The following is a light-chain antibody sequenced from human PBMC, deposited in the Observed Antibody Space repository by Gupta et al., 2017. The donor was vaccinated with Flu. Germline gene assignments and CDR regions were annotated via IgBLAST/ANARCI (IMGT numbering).Light chain of an antibody. J-gene: IGLJ1*01. CDR2: DDP. CDR3: QAWDSPCNHPAV. CDR1: RIETTS. Sequence: SYVLAQPRSVSVAPGETARVTCEGNRIETTSVHWYKQKAGQAPVLVVYDDPARPSGTPERFSGSNSGNTATLTIRRGEAGDEDDYYCQAWDSPCNHPAVFGPGTKVTVL. V-gene: IGLV3-21*02.